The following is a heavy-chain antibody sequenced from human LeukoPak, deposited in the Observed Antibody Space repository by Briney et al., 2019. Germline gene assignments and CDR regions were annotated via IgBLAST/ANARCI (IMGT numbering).Heavy chain of an antibody. Sequence: SQTLSLTCTVSGGSISSGDYYWSWIRQPPGKGLEWIGYIYYSGSTYYNPSLKSRVTISVDTSKNQFSLKLSSVTAADTAVYYCARDPVVGANDAFDIWGQGTMVTVSS. CDR3: ARDPVVGANDAFDI. V-gene: IGHV4-30-4*08. CDR1: GGSISSGDYY. D-gene: IGHD1-26*01. J-gene: IGHJ3*02. CDR2: IYYSGST.